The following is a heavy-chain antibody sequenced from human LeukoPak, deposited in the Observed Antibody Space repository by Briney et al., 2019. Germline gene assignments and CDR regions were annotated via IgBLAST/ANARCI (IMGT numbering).Heavy chain of an antibody. J-gene: IGHJ6*02. D-gene: IGHD2-2*01. CDR3: ARDPSCSSTSCYYYGMDV. Sequence: SETLSLTCTVSGGSISSGGYSWSWIRQHPGKGLEWIGYIYYSGCTYYDPSLKSRVAMSVDTSKNQFSLKLSSVTAADTAVYYCARDPSCSSTSCYYYGMDVWGQETTVTVCS. CDR1: GGSISSGGYS. V-gene: IGHV4-31*03. CDR2: IYYSGCT.